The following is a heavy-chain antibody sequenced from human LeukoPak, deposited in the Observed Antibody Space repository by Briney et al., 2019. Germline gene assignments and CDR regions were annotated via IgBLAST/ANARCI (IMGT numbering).Heavy chain of an antibody. Sequence: SETLSLTCTVSGVSISSYYWSWIRQPPGKGLEWIGYIYYSGSTNYNPSLKSRVTISVDTSKNQFSLKLSSVTAADTAVYYCAGLTTVTNYFDYWGQGTLVTVSS. V-gene: IGHV4-59*01. J-gene: IGHJ4*02. CDR3: AGLTTVTNYFDY. D-gene: IGHD4-17*01. CDR2: IYYSGST. CDR1: GVSISSYY.